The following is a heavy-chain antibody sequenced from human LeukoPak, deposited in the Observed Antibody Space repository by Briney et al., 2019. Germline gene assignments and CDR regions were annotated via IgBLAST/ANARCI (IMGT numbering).Heavy chain of an antibody. CDR2: INHSGST. D-gene: IGHD6-13*01. Sequence: SETLSLTCAVYGGSFSGYYWSWIRQPPGKGLEWIGEINHSGSTNYNPSLKSRVTISVDTSKNQFSLKLSSVTAADTAVYYCARDTIAAAGTYPSWGQGTLVTVSS. CDR3: ARDTIAAAGTYPS. J-gene: IGHJ5*02. CDR1: GGSFSGYY. V-gene: IGHV4-34*01.